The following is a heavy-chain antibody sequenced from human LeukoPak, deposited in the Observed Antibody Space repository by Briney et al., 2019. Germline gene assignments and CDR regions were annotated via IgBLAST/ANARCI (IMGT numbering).Heavy chain of an antibody. V-gene: IGHV4-61*08. D-gene: IGHD3-22*01. CDR1: GGSISSGGYS. CDR2: IYYSGST. Sequence: PSETLSLTCAVSGGSISSGGYSWSWIRQPPGKGLEWIGYIYYSGSTNYNPSLKSRVTISVDTSKNQFSLKLSSVTAADTAVYYCASRPRNYYDSSGKSIASWYFDLWGRGTLVTVSS. J-gene: IGHJ2*01. CDR3: ASRPRNYYDSSGKSIASWYFDL.